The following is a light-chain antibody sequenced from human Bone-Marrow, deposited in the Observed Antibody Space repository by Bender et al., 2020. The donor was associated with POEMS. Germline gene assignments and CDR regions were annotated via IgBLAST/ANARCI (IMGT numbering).Light chain of an antibody. CDR2: DNY. CDR3: GTWDSSLSAGV. CDR1: NSNIANNY. J-gene: IGLJ3*02. Sequence: QSVLTQPPSVSAAPGQKVTISCSGSNSNIANNYVSWYQQLPGTAPKLLIYDNYKRPSGIPDRFSGSKSDTSATLGITGLQTGDEADYYCGTWDSSLSAGVFGGGTTLTVL. V-gene: IGLV1-51*01.